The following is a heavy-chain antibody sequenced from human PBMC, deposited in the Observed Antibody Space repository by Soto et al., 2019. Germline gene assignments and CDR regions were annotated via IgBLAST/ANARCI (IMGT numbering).Heavy chain of an antibody. CDR1: GGSISSGGYY. D-gene: IGHD3-22*01. V-gene: IGHV4-31*03. Sequence: SETLSLTCTVSGGSISSGGYYWSWIRQHPGKGLEWIGYIYYSGSTYYNPSLKSRVTISVDTSKNQFSLKLSSVTAADTAVYYCARDDWWRDSIPPRGVSFDIWGQGTMVTVSS. J-gene: IGHJ3*02. CDR3: ARDDWWRDSIPPRGVSFDI. CDR2: IYYSGST.